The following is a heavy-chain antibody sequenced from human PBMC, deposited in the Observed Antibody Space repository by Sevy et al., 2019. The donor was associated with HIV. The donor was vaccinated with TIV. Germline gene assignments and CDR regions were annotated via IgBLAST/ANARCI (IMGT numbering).Heavy chain of an antibody. CDR1: GFTFHNAW. Sequence: GGSLRLSCAASGFTFHNAWMSWVRQAPGKGLEWIGRIKSKSDGGTTDFAAPVKGRLTISRDDSENKLFLQMNSLKTEDTAVYYCTSMTTVEGVFDFWGQGTLVTVSS. J-gene: IGHJ4*02. CDR2: IKSKSDGGTT. V-gene: IGHV3-15*01. CDR3: TSMTTVEGVFDF. D-gene: IGHD4-17*01.